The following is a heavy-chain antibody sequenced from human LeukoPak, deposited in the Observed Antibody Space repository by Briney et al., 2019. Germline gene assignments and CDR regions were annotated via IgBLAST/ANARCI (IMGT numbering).Heavy chain of an antibody. Sequence: GGSLRLSCAASGFTFSSYAMTWVRQAPRKGLEWVSGIGGSDGTTYYAGSVKGRFTISRDNSKNTLYLEMNSLRADDTAVYYCSKVRGNSIWNFFDYWGQGTLVTVSS. J-gene: IGHJ4*02. CDR1: GFTFSSYA. D-gene: IGHD4-23*01. V-gene: IGHV3-23*01. CDR3: SKVRGNSIWNFFDY. CDR2: IGGSDGTT.